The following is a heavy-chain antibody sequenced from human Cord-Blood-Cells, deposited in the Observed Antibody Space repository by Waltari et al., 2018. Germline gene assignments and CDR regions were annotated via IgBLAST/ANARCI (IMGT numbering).Heavy chain of an antibody. D-gene: IGHD2-15*01. J-gene: IGHJ6*03. CDR2: IYYSGST. CDR1: GGSISSGDYY. V-gene: IGHV4-30-4*08. Sequence: QVQLQESGPGLVKPSQTLSLTCTVSGGSISSGDYYWSWIRQPPGKGLEWIGYIYYSGSTYYNPSLKRRVTISVDTSKNQFSLKLSSVTAADTAVYYCARVGCSGGSCYYYYYYYMDVWGKGTTVTVSS. CDR3: ARVGCSGGSCYYYYYYYMDV.